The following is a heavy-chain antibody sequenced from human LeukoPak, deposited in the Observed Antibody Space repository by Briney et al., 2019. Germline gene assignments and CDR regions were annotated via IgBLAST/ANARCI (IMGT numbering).Heavy chain of an antibody. CDR3: ATQSNGYHYY. J-gene: IGHJ4*02. D-gene: IGHD3-22*01. CDR1: GYTLTELS. V-gene: IGHV1-24*01. Sequence: ASVKVSCKVSGYTLTELSMHWVRQAPGKGLEWMGGFDPEDSETIYAQRFRGRVTMTEDTSTDTAYMELSSLRSEDTAVYYCATQSNGYHYYWGQGTPVTVST. CDR2: FDPEDSET.